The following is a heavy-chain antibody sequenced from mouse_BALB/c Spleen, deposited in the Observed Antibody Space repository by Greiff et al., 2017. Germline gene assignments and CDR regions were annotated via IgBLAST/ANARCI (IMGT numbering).Heavy chain of an antibody. CDR1: GFTFSSFG. CDR3: ARGDYYGSSYVNYAMDY. V-gene: IGHV5-17*02. D-gene: IGHD1-1*01. CDR2: ISSGSSTI. J-gene: IGHJ4*01. Sequence: EVKLVESGGGLVQPGGSRKLSCAASGFTFSSFGMHWVRQAPEKGLEWVAYISSGSSTIYYADTVKGRFTISRDNPKNTLFLQMTSLRSEDTAMYYCARGDYYGSSYVNYAMDYWGQGTSVTVSS.